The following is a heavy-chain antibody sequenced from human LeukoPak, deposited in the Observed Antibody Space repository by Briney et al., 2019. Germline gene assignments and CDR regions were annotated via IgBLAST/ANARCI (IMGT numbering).Heavy chain of an antibody. Sequence: SQPLSLTCTVSGGSISSGDYYWSWIRQPPGKGLEWFGYSYYSGSTYYNPSLKSRVTISVDTSKNQFSLKLSSVTAADTAVYYCARYSGSYRYNWFDPWGQGTLVTVSS. CDR1: GGSISSGDYY. D-gene: IGHD1-26*01. J-gene: IGHJ5*02. CDR2: SYYSGST. V-gene: IGHV4-30-4*08. CDR3: ARYSGSYRYNWFDP.